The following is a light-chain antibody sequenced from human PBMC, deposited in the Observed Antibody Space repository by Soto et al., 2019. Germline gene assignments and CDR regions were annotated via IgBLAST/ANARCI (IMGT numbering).Light chain of an antibody. CDR1: SSDVGGFNY. J-gene: IGLJ2*01. CDR3: CSYAGDYSLI. Sequence: QCALTQPRSVSGSPGQSVTISCTGTSSDVGGFNYVSWYQHHPGKAPKLIIYDVNERPSGVPDRFSGSKSGNTASLTIPGLQAEDDTDYYCCSYAGDYSLIFGGGTKATVL. CDR2: DVN. V-gene: IGLV2-11*01.